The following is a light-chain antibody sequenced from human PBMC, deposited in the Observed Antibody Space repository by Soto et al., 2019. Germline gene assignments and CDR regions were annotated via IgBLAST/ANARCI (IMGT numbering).Light chain of an antibody. CDR3: QQYNNWPRWV. CDR1: QSVSSN. V-gene: IGKV3-15*01. Sequence: EIVMTQSPATLSVSPGERATLSCRASQSVSSNLAWYQQKPGQAPRLLIYGASTRATGIPARFSGSGSGTEFTLTISSLQSEDFAVYYCQQYNNWPRWVFGGGTKVEIK. J-gene: IGKJ4*01. CDR2: GAS.